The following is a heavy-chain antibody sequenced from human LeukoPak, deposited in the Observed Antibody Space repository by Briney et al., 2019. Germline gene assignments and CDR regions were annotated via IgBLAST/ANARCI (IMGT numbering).Heavy chain of an antibody. D-gene: IGHD2-15*01. Sequence: GASVNVSCKXSGYTFTGYYMHWVRQAPGQGLEWMGWINPNSGGTNYAQKFQGRVTMTRDTSISTAYMELSRLRSDDTAVYYCARASIVFELDPWGQGTLVTVSS. V-gene: IGHV1-2*02. CDR2: INPNSGGT. CDR1: GYTFTGYY. CDR3: ARASIVFELDP. J-gene: IGHJ5*02.